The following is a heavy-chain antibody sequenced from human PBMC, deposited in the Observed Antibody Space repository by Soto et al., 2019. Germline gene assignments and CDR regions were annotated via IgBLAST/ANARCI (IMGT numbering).Heavy chain of an antibody. D-gene: IGHD2-15*01. J-gene: IGHJ2*01. Sequence: QVQPQESGPGLVKPSGTLSLTCAVSGGSISSSNWWSWVRQPPGKGLEWIGEIYHSGSTNYNPSLKSRVTISVDKSKNQFSLKLSSVTAADTAVYYCARGYCSGGSCYSGSWYFDLWGRGTLVTVSS. CDR1: GGSISSSNW. V-gene: IGHV4-4*02. CDR3: ARGYCSGGSCYSGSWYFDL. CDR2: IYHSGST.